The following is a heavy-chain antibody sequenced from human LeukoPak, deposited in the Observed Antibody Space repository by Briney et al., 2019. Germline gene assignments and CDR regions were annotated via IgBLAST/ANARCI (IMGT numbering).Heavy chain of an antibody. CDR2: INPPGNER. CDR3: SRDRSYCAGGTCYSVYDY. V-gene: IGHV3-7*01. J-gene: IGHJ4*02. D-gene: IGHD2-15*01. Sequence: AGGSLRLSCAASGLTFSSAWMGWVRQTPGTGLEWVANINPPGNERNYVDSVRGRFTISRDNAKSSLYLQMNNVRAEDTGIYYCSRDRSYCAGGTCYSVYDYWGQGTLVTVSS. CDR1: GLTFSSAW.